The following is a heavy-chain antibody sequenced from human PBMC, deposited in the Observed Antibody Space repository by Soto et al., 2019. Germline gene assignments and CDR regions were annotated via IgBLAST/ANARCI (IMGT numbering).Heavy chain of an antibody. Sequence: QVQLVESGGGVVQPGRSLRLSCAASGFTFSSYGMHWVRQAPGKGLEWVAVISYDGSNKYYADSVKGRFTISRDNSKNTLYLQMNSLRAEDTAVYYCAKDRFDPWGQGTLVTVSS. CDR3: AKDRFDP. J-gene: IGHJ5*02. CDR2: ISYDGSNK. CDR1: GFTFSSYG. V-gene: IGHV3-30*18.